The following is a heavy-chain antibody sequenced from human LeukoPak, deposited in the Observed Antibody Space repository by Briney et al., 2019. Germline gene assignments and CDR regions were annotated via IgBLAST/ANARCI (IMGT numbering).Heavy chain of an antibody. V-gene: IGHV1-69*13. CDR1: GGTFSSYA. Sequence: SVKVSCKASGGTFSSYAISWVRQAPGQGLEWMGGIIPIFGTANYAQKFQGRVTITADESTSTAYMELSGLRSEDTAVYYCARVVVVPAAIYHFDYWGQGTLVTVSS. CDR2: IIPIFGTA. CDR3: ARVVVVPAAIYHFDY. J-gene: IGHJ4*02. D-gene: IGHD2-2*01.